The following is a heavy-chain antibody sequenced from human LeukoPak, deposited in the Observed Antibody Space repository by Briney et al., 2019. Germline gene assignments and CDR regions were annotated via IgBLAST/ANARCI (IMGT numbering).Heavy chain of an antibody. D-gene: IGHD6-13*01. CDR2: IYYSGST. CDR1: GCSISSYY. J-gene: IGHJ4*02. V-gene: IGHV4-59*12. Sequence: SETLSLTCTVSGCSISSYYWSWIRQPPGKGLEWMGYIYYSGSTNYNPSLKSRVTISVHTSKNQFPLKLSSVTAADTAMYYCARETAAAGSFIAINDCWGQGTLVTVSS. CDR3: ARETAAAGSFIAINDC.